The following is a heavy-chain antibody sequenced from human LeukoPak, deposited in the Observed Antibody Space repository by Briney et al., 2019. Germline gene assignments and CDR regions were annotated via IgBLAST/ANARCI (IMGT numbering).Heavy chain of an antibody. J-gene: IGHJ4*02. CDR1: GYTFTSYY. CDR2: INPSGGST. CDR3: ARVPRYDSSGYFFDY. Sequence: ASVKVSCKASGYTFTSYYMHWVRQAPGQGLEWMGIINPSGGSTSYAQKFQGRVTMTRDTSTSTVYMELSNLRSEDTAVYYCARVPRYDSSGYFFDYWGQGTLVTVSS. V-gene: IGHV1-46*01. D-gene: IGHD3-22*01.